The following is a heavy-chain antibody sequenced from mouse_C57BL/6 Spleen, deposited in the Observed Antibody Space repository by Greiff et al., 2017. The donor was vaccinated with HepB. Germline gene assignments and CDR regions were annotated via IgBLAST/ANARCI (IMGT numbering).Heavy chain of an antibody. CDR3: ARPSYYDYDGFAY. CDR2: IYPGSGST. CDR1: GYTFTSYW. Sequence: VQLQQPGAELVKPGASVKMSCKASGYTFTSYWITWVKQRPGQGLEWIGDIYPGSGSTNYNEKFKSKATLTVDTSSSTAYMQLSSLTSEDSAVYYCARPSYYDYDGFAYWGQGTLVTVSA. V-gene: IGHV1-55*01. J-gene: IGHJ3*01. D-gene: IGHD2-4*01.